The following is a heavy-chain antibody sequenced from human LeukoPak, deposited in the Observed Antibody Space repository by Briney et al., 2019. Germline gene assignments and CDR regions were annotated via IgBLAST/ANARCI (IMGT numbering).Heavy chain of an antibody. Sequence: SETPSLTCAVYGGSFSGYYWSWIRQPPGKGLEWIGEINHSGSTNYNPSLKSRVTISVDTSKNQFSLKLSSVTAADTAVYYCARGRSASADNWNYYYYGMDVWGQGTTVTVSS. CDR3: ARGRSASADNWNYYYYGMDV. J-gene: IGHJ6*02. D-gene: IGHD1-20*01. CDR1: GGSFSGYY. V-gene: IGHV4-34*01. CDR2: INHSGST.